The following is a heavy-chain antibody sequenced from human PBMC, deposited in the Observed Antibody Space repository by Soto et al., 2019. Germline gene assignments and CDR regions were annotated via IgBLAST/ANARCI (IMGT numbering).Heavy chain of an antibody. CDR2: IYYSGST. CDR3: ARDGPVILVVPKGYYYYGMDV. J-gene: IGHJ6*02. D-gene: IGHD3-22*01. CDR1: GGSVSSGSYY. V-gene: IGHV4-61*01. Sequence: HVQLQESGPGLVKPSETLSLTCTVSGGSVSSGSYYWSWIRQPPGKGLEWIGYIYYSGSTNYNPSLKSRVTVSVDTSKNQFSLKLSSVTAADTVVYYCARDGPVILVVPKGYYYYGMDVWGQGTTVTVSS.